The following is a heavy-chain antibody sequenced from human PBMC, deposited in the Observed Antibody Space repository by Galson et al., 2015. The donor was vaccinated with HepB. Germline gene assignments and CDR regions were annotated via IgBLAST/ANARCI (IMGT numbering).Heavy chain of an antibody. J-gene: IGHJ3*02. CDR1: GFTFSTYW. CDR3: ARDRLDYSDTSDAFDI. V-gene: IGHV3-21*01. Sequence: SLRLSCAASGFTFSTYWMNWVRQAPGKGLEWVSSVSGSGIYKYYADSLKGRFTISRDNAKNSLYLQMNSLRAEDTAVYYCARDRLDYSDTSDAFDIWGQGTMVTVSS. CDR2: VSGSGIYK. D-gene: IGHD3-22*01.